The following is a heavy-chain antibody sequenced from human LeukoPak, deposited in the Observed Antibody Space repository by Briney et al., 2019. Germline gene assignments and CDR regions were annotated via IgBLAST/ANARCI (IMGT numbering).Heavy chain of an antibody. V-gene: IGHV4-34*01. Sequence: SSETLSLTCTVSGGSISGYYWSWIRQPPGKGLEWIGEINHSGSTNYNPSLKSRVTISVDTSKNQFSLKLSSVTAADTAVYYCAAYDDTANWFDPWGQGTLVTVSS. D-gene: IGHD4-17*01. CDR3: AAYDDTANWFDP. CDR2: INHSGST. J-gene: IGHJ5*02. CDR1: GGSISGYY.